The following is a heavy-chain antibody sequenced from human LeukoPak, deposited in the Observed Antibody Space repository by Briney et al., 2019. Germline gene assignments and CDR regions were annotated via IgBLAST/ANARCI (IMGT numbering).Heavy chain of an antibody. J-gene: IGHJ4*02. CDR2: ISGSGGST. CDR3: AKAEQWLVSFDY. V-gene: IGHV3-23*01. CDR1: GFTFSSYA. D-gene: IGHD6-19*01. Sequence: GGSLRLSCAASGFTFSSYAMSWVRQAPGKGLEWVSAISGSGGSTYYADSVKGRFTISRDDSKNTLYLQMNSLRAEDTAVYYCAKAEQWLVSFDYWGQGTLVTVSS.